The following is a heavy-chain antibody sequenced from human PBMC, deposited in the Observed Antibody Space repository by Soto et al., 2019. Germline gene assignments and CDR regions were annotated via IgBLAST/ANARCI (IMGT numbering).Heavy chain of an antibody. D-gene: IGHD2-21*02. Sequence: GESLKISCKGSGYSFTSYWIGWVRQMPGKGLEWMGIIYPGDSDTRYSPSFQGQVTISADKSISTAHLQWSSLKASDTAMYYCARCGGGDATYYYYGMDVWGQGTTVTVSS. CDR2: IYPGDSDT. CDR1: GYSFTSYW. J-gene: IGHJ6*02. CDR3: ARCGGGDATYYYYGMDV. V-gene: IGHV5-51*01.